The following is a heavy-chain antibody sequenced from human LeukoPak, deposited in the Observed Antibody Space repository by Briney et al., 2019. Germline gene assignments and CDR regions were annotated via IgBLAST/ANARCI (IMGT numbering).Heavy chain of an antibody. D-gene: IGHD2-15*01. J-gene: IGHJ3*02. CDR1: GGSISSGDNY. V-gene: IGHV4-30-4*08. CDR3: AREGINLAFDI. Sequence: SETLSLTCTVSGGSISSGDNYWSWIRQHPGKGPEWIGYIYYSGSTYYNPSLKSRVTISVDTSKNQFSLKLSSVTAADTAVYYCAREGINLAFDIWGQGTMVTVSS. CDR2: IYYSGST.